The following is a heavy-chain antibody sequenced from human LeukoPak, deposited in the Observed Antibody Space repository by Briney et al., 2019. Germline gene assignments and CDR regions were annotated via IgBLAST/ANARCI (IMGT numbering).Heavy chain of an antibody. V-gene: IGHV4-59*01. J-gene: IGHJ4*02. CDR3: ARISSSRYYFDY. D-gene: IGHD6-13*01. CDR1: GGSINSYY. Sequence: SETLSLTCTVSGGSINSYYWSWIRQPPGKGLEWIGYIYYSGSTRYNPSLKSRVTISVDTSKNQFSLKLTSVTAADTAVYYCARISSSRYYFDYWGQGTLVTVST. CDR2: IYYSGST.